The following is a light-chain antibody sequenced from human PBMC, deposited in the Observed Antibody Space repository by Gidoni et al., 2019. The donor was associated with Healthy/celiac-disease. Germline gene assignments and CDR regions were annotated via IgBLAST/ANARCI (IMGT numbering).Light chain of an antibody. J-gene: IGKJ3*01. Sequence: EIVMTQSPATLSVSPGERATLSCRASQSVSSNLAWYQQQPGQAPRLLIYGASTRATGIPARFSGSGSGTEFTLTISSLQSEDFAVYYCQQYNNWPPGIFTFXPXTKVDIK. V-gene: IGKV3-15*01. CDR3: QQYNNWPPGIFT. CDR2: GAS. CDR1: QSVSSN.